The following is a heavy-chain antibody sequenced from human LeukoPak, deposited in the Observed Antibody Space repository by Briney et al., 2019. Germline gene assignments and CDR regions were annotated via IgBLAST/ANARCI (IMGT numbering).Heavy chain of an antibody. D-gene: IGHD3-22*01. CDR2: INYSGNT. CDR3: ARRPAYYYDSSGTARAFDI. CDR1: GGSISSTTYY. V-gene: IGHV4-39*01. J-gene: IGHJ3*02. Sequence: PSETLSLTCTVSGGSISSTTYYWVWVRQPPGKGLEWIGSINYSGNTYYNPSLKSRVTISVDTSKSQFSLNLSSVTAADTAVYYCARRPAYYYDSSGTARAFDIWGQGTMVTVSS.